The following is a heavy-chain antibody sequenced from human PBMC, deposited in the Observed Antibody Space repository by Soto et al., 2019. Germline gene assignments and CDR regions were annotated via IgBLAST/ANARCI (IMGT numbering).Heavy chain of an antibody. CDR1: GFTFRSYW. Sequence: EVQLVESGGGLVQPGGSLRLSCAASGFTFRSYWMSWVRQAPGKGLEWVANIKQDGSEKYYVDSVKGRFTISRDNAKNSLYLQMNSLRAEDTAVYYCARDHLGYYYYGMDVWGQGTTVTVSS. CDR2: IKQDGSEK. V-gene: IGHV3-7*03. J-gene: IGHJ6*02. CDR3: ARDHLGYYYYGMDV. D-gene: IGHD7-27*01.